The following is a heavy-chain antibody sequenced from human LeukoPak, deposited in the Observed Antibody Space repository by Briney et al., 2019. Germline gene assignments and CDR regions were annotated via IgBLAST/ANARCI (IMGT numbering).Heavy chain of an antibody. CDR2: MYYSGNT. CDR3: ATGGGDSGWFDP. CDR1: GGSISSTSYY. V-gene: IGHV4-39*07. J-gene: IGHJ5*02. D-gene: IGHD2-21*02. Sequence: SETLSLTCTVSGGSISSTSYYWGWIRQPPGKGLEWIGSMYYSGNTYYNPSLKSRVTISIDTSKNQFSLKLSSITAADTAVYYCATGGGDSGWFDPWGQGTLVTVSS.